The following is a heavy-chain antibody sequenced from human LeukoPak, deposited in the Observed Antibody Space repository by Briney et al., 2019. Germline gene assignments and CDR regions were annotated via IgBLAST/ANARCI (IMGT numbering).Heavy chain of an antibody. CDR3: ARDSDYCSGGSCYFDY. CDR1: GFTVSSNY. CDR2: IYSGGST. J-gene: IGHJ4*02. Sequence: GGSLRLSCAASGFTVSSNYMSWVRQAPGKGLEWVSVIYSGGSTYYADSVKGRFTISRDNSKNTLYPQMNSLRAEDTAVYYCARDSDYCSGGSCYFDYWGQGTLVTVSS. D-gene: IGHD2-15*01. V-gene: IGHV3-66*01.